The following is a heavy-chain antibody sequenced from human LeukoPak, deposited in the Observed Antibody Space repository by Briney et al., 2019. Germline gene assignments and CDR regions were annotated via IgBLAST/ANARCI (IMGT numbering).Heavy chain of an antibody. Sequence: SETLSLTCTVSGGSISSYYWSWIRQSPGKGLEWIGYVHYSGSTNYNPSLKSRLTISLNTSKNQFSLKLSSVTAADTAVYYCARLGLPRSWFDPWGQGTLVTVSS. CDR1: GGSISSYY. D-gene: IGHD5-18*01. J-gene: IGHJ5*02. CDR3: ARLGLPRSWFDP. CDR2: VHYSGST. V-gene: IGHV4-59*08.